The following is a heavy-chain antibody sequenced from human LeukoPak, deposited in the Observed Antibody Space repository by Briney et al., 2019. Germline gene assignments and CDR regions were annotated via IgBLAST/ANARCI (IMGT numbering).Heavy chain of an antibody. D-gene: IGHD3-3*01. Sequence: SVKVSCKASGGTFSSYAISWVRQAPGQGLEWMGRIIPILGIANYAQKFQGRVTITADESTSTAYMELSSLRSEDTAVYYCAGTPPLLEWYYYFDYWGQGTLVTVSS. CDR1: GGTFSSYA. CDR3: AGTPPLLEWYYYFDY. J-gene: IGHJ4*02. V-gene: IGHV1-69*04. CDR2: IIPILGIA.